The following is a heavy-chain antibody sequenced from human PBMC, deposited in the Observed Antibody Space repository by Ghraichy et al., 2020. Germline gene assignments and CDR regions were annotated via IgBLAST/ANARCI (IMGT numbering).Heavy chain of an antibody. CDR1: GGSISSGKYY. D-gene: IGHD3-3*01. CDR3: ARHPLSYEVLGGAFDI. V-gene: IGHV4-39*01. Sequence: SETLSLTCTVSGGSISSGKYYWGWIRQPPGKGLDWIGSISYTGETFYSPSLKSRLSISADTSKTQVSLELSSVTAADTAVYYCARHPLSYEVLGGAFDIWGQGTLVTVSS. J-gene: IGHJ3*02. CDR2: ISYTGET.